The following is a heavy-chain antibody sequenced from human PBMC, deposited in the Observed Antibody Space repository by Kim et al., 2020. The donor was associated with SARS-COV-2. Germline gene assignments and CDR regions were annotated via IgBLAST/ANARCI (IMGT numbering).Heavy chain of an antibody. CDR1: GFTFSDYE. V-gene: IGHV3-48*03. CDR2: ISESGNSK. J-gene: IGHJ5*02. CDR3: VRDFHGSGKTRLDL. D-gene: IGHD3-10*01. Sequence: GGSLRLSCAGSGFTFSDYEMNWVRQAPGKGLEWVSYISESGNSKLYQDSVRGRFTISRDNAKSSMYLQMNSLRVGDTAVYDCVRDFHGSGKTRLDLWGQGTLVTVSS.